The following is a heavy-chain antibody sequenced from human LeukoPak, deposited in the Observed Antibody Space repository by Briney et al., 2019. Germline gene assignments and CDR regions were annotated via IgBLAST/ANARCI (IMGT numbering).Heavy chain of an antibody. Sequence: GGSLRLSCAASGFTFCSYWVHWVRHAPGKGLVWVSRINSDGSSTSYADSVKGRFTISRDNAKNTLYLQMNSLRAEDTAVYYCARDRSGVIGVDWGQGTLVTVSS. CDR2: INSDGSST. V-gene: IGHV3-74*01. CDR1: GFTFCSYW. J-gene: IGHJ4*02. D-gene: IGHD2-15*01. CDR3: ARDRSGVIGVD.